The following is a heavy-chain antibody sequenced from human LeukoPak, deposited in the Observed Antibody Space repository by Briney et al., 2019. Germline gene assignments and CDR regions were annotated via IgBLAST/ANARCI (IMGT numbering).Heavy chain of an antibody. V-gene: IGHV3-23*01. CDR2: ISGSGGST. Sequence: GGSLRLSCAASGFTFSSYAMSWVRQAPGKGLEWVSAISGSGGSTYYADSVKGRFTISRDNSKNTLCLQMNSLRAEDTAVYYCAKDAPYYYDSSGYYYADAFDIWGQGTMVTVSS. D-gene: IGHD3-22*01. CDR1: GFTFSSYA. J-gene: IGHJ3*02. CDR3: AKDAPYYYDSSGYYYADAFDI.